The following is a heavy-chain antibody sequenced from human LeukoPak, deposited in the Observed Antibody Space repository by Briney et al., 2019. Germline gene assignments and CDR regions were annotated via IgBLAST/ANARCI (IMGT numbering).Heavy chain of an antibody. J-gene: IGHJ4*02. V-gene: IGHV3-23*01. CDR1: EFTSRSYA. D-gene: IGHD2-21*01. CDR2: ISGSGDST. CDR3: ASFPRGDLALVILDY. Sequence: PGGSLRLSCAASEFTSRSYAMTWVPKAPGEGLEWGSVISGSGDSTNYADSVKGRFTISRDNSKNTLYLQLNSLRPEDTAVYYCASFPRGDLALVILDYWGQGTLVTVSS.